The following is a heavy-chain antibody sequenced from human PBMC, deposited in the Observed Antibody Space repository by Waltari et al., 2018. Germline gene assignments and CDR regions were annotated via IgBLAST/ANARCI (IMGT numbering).Heavy chain of an antibody. CDR1: GGTFSSYA. D-gene: IGHD6-19*01. V-gene: IGHV1-69*01. CDR2: SIPIFGTA. CDR3: ARGGSSGWHSYFDY. J-gene: IGHJ4*02. Sequence: QVQLVQSGAEVKKPGSSVKVSCKASGGTFSSYAISWVRQAPGQGLEWMGGSIPIFGTANYDQKFQGRGTITADESTSTAYMELSSLRSEDTAVYYCARGGSSGWHSYFDYWGQGTLVTVSS.